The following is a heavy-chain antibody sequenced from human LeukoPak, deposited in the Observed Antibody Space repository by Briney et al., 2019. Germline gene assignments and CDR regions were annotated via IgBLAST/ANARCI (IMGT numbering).Heavy chain of an antibody. CDR3: ARVPAATIDRLYYYYYGMDV. D-gene: IGHD2-2*01. V-gene: IGHV1-46*01. J-gene: IGHJ6*02. CDR2: INPSDGST. CDR1: GYTFTSYY. Sequence: ASVKVSCKASGYTFTSYYMHWVRQAPGQGLEWMGIINPSDGSTSYAQKFQGRVTMTRDTSTSTVYMELSSLRSEDTAVYYCARVPAATIDRLYYYYYGMDVWGQGTTVTVSS.